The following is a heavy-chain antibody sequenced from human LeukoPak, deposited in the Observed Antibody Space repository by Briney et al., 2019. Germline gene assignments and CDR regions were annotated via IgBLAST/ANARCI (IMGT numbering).Heavy chain of an antibody. CDR3: ARAHYYGSGSYYNWFDP. Sequence: SETLSLTCAVYGGSFSGYNWSWIPQPPGKRLEWIGEINHSGSTNYNPSLKSRVTISVDTSKNHFSLKLSSVTAADTAVYYCARAHYYGSGSYYNWFDPWGQGTLVTVSS. J-gene: IGHJ5*02. CDR1: GGSFSGYN. D-gene: IGHD3-10*01. V-gene: IGHV4-34*01. CDR2: INHSGST.